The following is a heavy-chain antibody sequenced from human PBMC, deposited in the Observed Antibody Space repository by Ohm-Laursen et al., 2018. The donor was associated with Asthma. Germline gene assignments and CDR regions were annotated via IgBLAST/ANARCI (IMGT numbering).Heavy chain of an antibody. CDR3: GRGLRGYCGGGSCFEPLDH. CDR1: GGSVSSGSYY. CDR2: IYYSGST. D-gene: IGHD2-15*01. V-gene: IGHV4-61*01. J-gene: IGHJ4*02. Sequence: TLSLTCTVSGGSVSSGSYYWSWIRQPPGKGLEWIGYIYYSGSTNYNPSLKSRVTISVDTSKNQFSLKLSSVTAADTAVYFCGRGLRGYCGGGSCFEPLDHWGQGTLVTVSS.